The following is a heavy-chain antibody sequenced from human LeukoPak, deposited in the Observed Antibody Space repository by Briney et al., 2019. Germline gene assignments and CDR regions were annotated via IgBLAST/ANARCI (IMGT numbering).Heavy chain of an antibody. J-gene: IGHJ6*04. Sequence: GGSLRLSCAASGFTFSSDAMHCVRQAPGKGLEWVAVISYDGSNKYYADSVKGRFTISRDNSKNTLYLQMNSLRAEDTAVYYCARGRYCSSTSCYPLTYHGMDVWGKGTTVTVSS. CDR2: ISYDGSNK. CDR3: ARGRYCSSTSCYPLTYHGMDV. V-gene: IGHV3-30*04. CDR1: GFTFSSDA. D-gene: IGHD2-2*01.